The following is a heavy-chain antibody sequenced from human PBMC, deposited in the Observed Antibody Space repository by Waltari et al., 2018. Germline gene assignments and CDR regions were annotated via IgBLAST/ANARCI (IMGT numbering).Heavy chain of an antibody. J-gene: IGHJ6*02. CDR2: IRGSGGST. Sequence: EVQLLESGGGLVQPGGSLSLSCAASGFTFSSYAMSWVRQAPGKGLELVSAIRGSGGSTYYADSVKGRFTISRDNSKNTLYLQMNSLRAEDTAVYYCNLDGEGYYYYGMDVWGQGTTVTVSS. CDR1: GFTFSSYA. CDR3: NLDGEGYYYYGMDV. V-gene: IGHV3-23*01. D-gene: IGHD4-17*01.